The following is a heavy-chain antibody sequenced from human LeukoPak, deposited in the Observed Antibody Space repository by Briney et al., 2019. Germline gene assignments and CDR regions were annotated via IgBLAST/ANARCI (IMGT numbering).Heavy chain of an antibody. CDR3: ARVSRTVTPESTVYYNTY. Sequence: PSETLSLTCTVSGASISSYYWSWVRQPAGEGLEWIGRIYTSGSTNYKPSLKSRVTMSVDTSKNQFSLKLSSVTAADTAVYYCARVSRTVTPESTVYYNTYWGQGTLVTVTS. CDR1: GASISSYY. CDR2: IYTSGST. J-gene: IGHJ4*02. V-gene: IGHV4-4*07. D-gene: IGHD3-9*01.